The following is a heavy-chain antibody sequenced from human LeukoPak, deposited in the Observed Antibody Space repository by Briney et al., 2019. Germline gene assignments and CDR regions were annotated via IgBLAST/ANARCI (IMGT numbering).Heavy chain of an antibody. Sequence: ASVKVSCKASGYTFTGYYMHWVRQAPGQGLEWMGWINPNSGGTNYAQKFQGRVTMTRDTSISTAYMELSRLRSDDTAVYYCARDRREYIAAAGPPDFDYWGQGTLVTVSS. D-gene: IGHD6-13*01. V-gene: IGHV1-2*02. CDR2: INPNSGGT. CDR3: ARDRREYIAAAGPPDFDY. CDR1: GYTFTGYY. J-gene: IGHJ4*02.